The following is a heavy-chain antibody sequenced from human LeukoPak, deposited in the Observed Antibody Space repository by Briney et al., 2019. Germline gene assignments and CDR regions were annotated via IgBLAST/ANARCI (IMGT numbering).Heavy chain of an antibody. J-gene: IGHJ5*02. CDR3: ARQKRYYGSGSYYGGLNWFDP. Sequence: SETLSLTCAVYGGSFSGYDWSWIRQPPGKGLEWIGEINHSGSTNYNPSLTSRVTISVDTSKNQLSLKLSSVTAADTAVYYCARQKRYYGSGSYYGGLNWFDPWGQGTLVTVSS. CDR2: INHSGST. D-gene: IGHD3-10*01. CDR1: GGSFSGYD. V-gene: IGHV4-34*01.